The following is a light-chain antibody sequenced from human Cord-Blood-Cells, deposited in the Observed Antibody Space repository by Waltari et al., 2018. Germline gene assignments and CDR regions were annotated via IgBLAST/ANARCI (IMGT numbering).Light chain of an antibody. V-gene: IGKV3-20*01. J-gene: IGKJ4*01. CDR1: QSVSSIY. CDR2: GAS. CDR3: QQYGSSPLT. Sequence: EIVLTQSPGTLSLSPGERATLPCRASQSVSSIYLAWYQQKPGQAPRLLIYGASSRATGIPDRFSGSVSGTDFTLTISRLEPEDFAVYYCQQYGSSPLTFGGGTKVEIK.